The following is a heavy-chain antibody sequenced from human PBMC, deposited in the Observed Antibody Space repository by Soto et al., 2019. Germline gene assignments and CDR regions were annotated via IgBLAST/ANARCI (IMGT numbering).Heavy chain of an antibody. CDR1: GGAISSSNW. Sequence: SETLSLSCAVSGGAISSSNWWSWVRQPPGKVLEWIGGIYHSGSTNYNPSLKSRVTISVDKSKNQFDLKLSSVTAADTAVYYCAREGGYRSSTSCYIQYYYYYGMDVWGQGTTVT. V-gene: IGHV4-4*02. CDR2: IYHSGST. CDR3: AREGGYRSSTSCYIQYYYYYGMDV. J-gene: IGHJ6*02. D-gene: IGHD2-2*02.